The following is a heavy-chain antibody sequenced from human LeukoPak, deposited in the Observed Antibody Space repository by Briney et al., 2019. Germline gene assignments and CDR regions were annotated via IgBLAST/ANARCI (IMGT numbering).Heavy chain of an antibody. CDR2: ICPDGTIT. CDR1: GFIFSNFC. Sequence: GGSLRLSCAASGFIFSNFCMHWVRQIPGKGLVWVSRICPDGTITNYADSVKGRFTIFRDNAKNMVFLQMNSLRVDDTAIYYCVRDFRSADYWGQGILVTVSS. CDR3: VRDFRSADY. J-gene: IGHJ4*02. V-gene: IGHV3-74*01.